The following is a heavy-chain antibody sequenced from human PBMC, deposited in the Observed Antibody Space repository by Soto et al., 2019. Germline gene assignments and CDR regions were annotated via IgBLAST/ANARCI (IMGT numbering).Heavy chain of an antibody. CDR3: ARDCSGGSCYFAMYY. CDR1: GYTFTSYA. V-gene: IGHV1-3*01. D-gene: IGHD2-15*01. J-gene: IGHJ4*02. CDR2: INAGNGNT. Sequence: QVQLVQSGAEVKKPGASVKVSCKASGYTFTSYAMHWVRQAPGQRLEWMGWINAGNGNTKYSQKFQGRVTITRDTSASTAYMELSSLRSEDTAVYYCARDCSGGSCYFAMYYCGQGTLVTVSS.